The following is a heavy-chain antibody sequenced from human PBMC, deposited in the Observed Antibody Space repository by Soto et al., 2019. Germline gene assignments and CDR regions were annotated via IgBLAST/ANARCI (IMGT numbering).Heavy chain of an antibody. D-gene: IGHD4-17*01. CDR2: IYYSGST. V-gene: IGHV4-59*01. CDR1: GGSISSYY. J-gene: IGHJ4*02. Sequence: TSETLSLTCTVSGGSISSYYWSWIRQPPGKGLEWIGYIYYSGSTNYNPSLKSRVTISVDTSKNQFSLKLSSVTAADTAVYYCARAVPNYGDSFDYWGQGTLVTVS. CDR3: ARAVPNYGDSFDY.